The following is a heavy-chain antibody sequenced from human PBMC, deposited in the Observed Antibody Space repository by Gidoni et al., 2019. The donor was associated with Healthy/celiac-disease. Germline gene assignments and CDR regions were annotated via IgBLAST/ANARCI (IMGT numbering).Heavy chain of an antibody. CDR1: GFTFDDYA. V-gene: IGHV3-9*01. CDR3: AKGRSGILYYGRMDV. CDR2: ISWNSGSI. D-gene: IGHD2-8*01. Sequence: EVQLVESGGGLVQPGSSLRLSCSASGFTFDDYAMHWVRQAPGKGLEWVSGISWNSGSIGYADSVKGRFTISRDNAKNTLYLQMNSLRAEDTALYYCAKGRSGILYYGRMDVWGKGTTVTVSS. J-gene: IGHJ6*03.